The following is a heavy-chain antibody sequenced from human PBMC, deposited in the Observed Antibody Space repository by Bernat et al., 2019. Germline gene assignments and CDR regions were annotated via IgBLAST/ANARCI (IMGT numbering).Heavy chain of an antibody. Sequence: DVQLVESGGGLVQPGGSLRLSCAASAFTFSKYWMSWVRQAPGKGLELVANIKQDVSEKYYVDSVKGRFTISRDNAKNSLYLQMNSLTAEDTAVYYCARYGDSYFDCWGQGTLVTVSS. V-gene: IGHV3-7*03. CDR2: IKQDVSEK. J-gene: IGHJ4*02. D-gene: IGHD2-21*02. CDR3: ARYGDSYFDC. CDR1: AFTFSKYW.